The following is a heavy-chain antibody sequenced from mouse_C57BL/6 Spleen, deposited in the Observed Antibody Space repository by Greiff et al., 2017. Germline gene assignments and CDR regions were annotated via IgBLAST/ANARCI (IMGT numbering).Heavy chain of an antibody. CDR2: ISDGGSYT. J-gene: IGHJ4*01. CDR1: GFTFSSYA. CDR3: AREGGSSYSYAMDY. V-gene: IGHV5-4*01. D-gene: IGHD1-1*01. Sequence: EVQLVESGGGLVKPGGSLTLSCAASGFTFSSYALSWVRQTPEKRLEWVATISDGGSYTYYPDNVKGRFTISRDNAKNNLYLQMSHLKSEDTAMYYCAREGGSSYSYAMDYWGQGTSVTVSS.